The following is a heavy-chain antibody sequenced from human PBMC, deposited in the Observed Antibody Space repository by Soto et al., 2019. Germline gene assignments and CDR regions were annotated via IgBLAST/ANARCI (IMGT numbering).Heavy chain of an antibody. V-gene: IGHV3-74*02. J-gene: IGHJ6*03. Sequence: EVQLVESGGGLVQPGGSLRLSCAASGFTFSNYWMYWVRQAPGKGLEWVSRINSDGSVSSYADSVKDRLTISRDNVKNTLDLQMDSLRAEDTAVYYCARGDCVGGTCYSLAGSFYYYMDVWGKGTTVTVFS. CDR3: ARGDCVGGTCYSLAGSFYYYMDV. D-gene: IGHD2-15*01. CDR1: GFTFSNYW. CDR2: INSDGSVS.